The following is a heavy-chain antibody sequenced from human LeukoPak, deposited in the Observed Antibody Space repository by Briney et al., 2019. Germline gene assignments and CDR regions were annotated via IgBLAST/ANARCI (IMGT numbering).Heavy chain of an antibody. J-gene: IGHJ6*03. CDR2: IKSKTDGGTT. Sequence: GGSLRLSCAASGFTFSNAWMSWVRQAPGKGLEWVGRIKSKTDGGTTDHAAPVKGRFNISRDDSKNKLYLQMNSLKTEDTAVYYCTTGLYCSSTSCSYYYYYMDVWGKGTTVTVSS. D-gene: IGHD2-2*01. CDR3: TTGLYCSSTSCSYYYYYMDV. V-gene: IGHV3-15*01. CDR1: GFTFSNAW.